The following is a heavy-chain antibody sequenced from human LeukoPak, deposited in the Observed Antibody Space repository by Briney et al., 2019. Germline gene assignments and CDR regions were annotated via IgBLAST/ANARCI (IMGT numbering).Heavy chain of an antibody. D-gene: IGHD6-19*01. CDR2: ISYSGST. CDR3: ARGGEWSSGWYNWFDP. V-gene: IGHV4-59*01. J-gene: IGHJ5*02. CDR1: GGSISSYY. Sequence: SETLSLTCTVSGGSISSYYWSWIRQPPGKGLEWIGYISYSGSTNYNPSLKSRLTISVDTSKNHFSLKLSSVTAADTAVYYCARGGEWSSGWYNWFDPWGQGTLVTVSS.